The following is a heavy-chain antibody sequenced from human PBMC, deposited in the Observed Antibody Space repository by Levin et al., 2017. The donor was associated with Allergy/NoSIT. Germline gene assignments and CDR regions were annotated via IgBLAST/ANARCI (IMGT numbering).Heavy chain of an antibody. CDR3: TTGTSIVGYYYGMDV. Sequence: GGSLRLSCAASGFTFNNAWMSWVRQAPGKGLEWVGRIKKKSEGGATDYAAPVKDRFTISRDDSKNTLFLQMHSLKTEDTAVYYCTTGTSIVGYYYGMDVWGQGTTVTVS. V-gene: IGHV3-15*01. CDR1: GFTFNNAW. D-gene: IGHD2-15*01. J-gene: IGHJ6*02. CDR2: IKKKSEGGAT.